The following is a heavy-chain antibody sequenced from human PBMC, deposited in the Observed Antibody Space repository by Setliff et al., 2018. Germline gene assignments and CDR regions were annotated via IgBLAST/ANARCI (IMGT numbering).Heavy chain of an antibody. D-gene: IGHD3-3*01. CDR2: IDPSDSYS. J-gene: IGHJ5*02. V-gene: IGHV5-10-1*01. CDR3: ARQGQYNFWSGYSPGNWFDP. Sequence: GESLKISCKGSGYTFANFWINWVRQMPGKGLEWVGRIDPSDSYSKYSPSFQGHVTISADKSNNTAYLQWSSLKASDTAMYYYARQGQYNFWSGYSPGNWFDPWGQGTLVTVSS. CDR1: GYTFANFW.